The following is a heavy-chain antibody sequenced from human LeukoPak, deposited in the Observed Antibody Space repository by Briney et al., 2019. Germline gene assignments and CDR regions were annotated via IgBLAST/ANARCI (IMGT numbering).Heavy chain of an antibody. CDR1: GGTFSSYA. D-gene: IGHD6-13*01. V-gene: IGHV1-69*13. Sequence: ASVKVSCEASGGTFSSYAISWVRQAPGQGLEWMGGIIPIFGTANYAQKFQGRVTITADESTSTAYMELSSLRSEDTAVYYCAGAGYSSSWYGYTPDYWGQGTLVTVSS. CDR3: AGAGYSSSWYGYTPDY. CDR2: IIPIFGTA. J-gene: IGHJ4*02.